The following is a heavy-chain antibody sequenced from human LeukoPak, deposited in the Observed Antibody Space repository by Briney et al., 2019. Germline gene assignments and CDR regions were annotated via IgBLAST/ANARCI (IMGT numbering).Heavy chain of an antibody. CDR1: GGSISSYY. J-gene: IGHJ4*02. V-gene: IGHV4-59*12. CDR2: IYYSGST. CDR3: ARDRPRMGLDY. Sequence: SETLSLTCTVSGGSISSYYWSWIRQPPGKGLEWIGYIYYSGSTNYNPSLKSRVTISVGTSKNQFSLKLSSVTAADTAVYYCARDRPRMGLDYWGQGTLVTVSS. D-gene: IGHD2-8*01.